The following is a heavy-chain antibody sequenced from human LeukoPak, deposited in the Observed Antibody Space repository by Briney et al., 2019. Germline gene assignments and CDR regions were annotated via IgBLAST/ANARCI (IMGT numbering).Heavy chain of an antibody. Sequence: TGGSLRLSCAASGFTFSDYNVRWFRQGPGKGLEWVSYISGSASIIHYADSVKGRFTISRDNAKNSLYLQMNSLRAEDTAVYYCARDGLGGSDYWGQGTLVTVSS. CDR3: ARDGLGGSDY. CDR1: GFTFSDYN. D-gene: IGHD3-10*01. CDR2: ISGSASII. J-gene: IGHJ4*02. V-gene: IGHV3-11*04.